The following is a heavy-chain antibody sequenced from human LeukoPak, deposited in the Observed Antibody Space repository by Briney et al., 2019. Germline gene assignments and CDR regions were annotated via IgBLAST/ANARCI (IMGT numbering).Heavy chain of an antibody. CDR3: ARERTSGWDAFDT. D-gene: IGHD6-19*01. Sequence: GGSLRLSCAASGFTFSSFWMHWVRQAPGKGLVWVSRINSVGSSTSYADSVKGRFTISGDNAKNTLYLQMNSLRAEDTAVYYCARERTSGWDAFDTWGQGTLVTVSS. J-gene: IGHJ5*02. CDR2: INSVGSST. CDR1: GFTFSSFW. V-gene: IGHV3-74*01.